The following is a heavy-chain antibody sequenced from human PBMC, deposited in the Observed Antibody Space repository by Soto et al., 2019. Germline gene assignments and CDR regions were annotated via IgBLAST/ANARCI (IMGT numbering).Heavy chain of an antibody. CDR2: IIPILGIA. CDR3: AQGIAVAGFDY. V-gene: IGHV1-69*02. Sequence: QVQLVQSGAEVKKPGSSVKVSCKASGGTFSSYTISWVRQAPGQGLEWMGRIIPILGIANYAQKFQGRVTVTGXKSTSTAYMELSSLRSEDTAVYYCAQGIAVAGFDYWGQGTLVTVSS. CDR1: GGTFSSYT. J-gene: IGHJ4*02. D-gene: IGHD6-19*01.